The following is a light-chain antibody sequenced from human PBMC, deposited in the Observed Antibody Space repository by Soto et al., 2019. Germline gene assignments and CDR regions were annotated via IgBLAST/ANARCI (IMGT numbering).Light chain of an antibody. J-gene: IGLJ3*02. CDR2: GNT. CDR3: QSYDTTLSSWV. Sequence: QSVLTQAPSVSGAPGQRVTISCTGRSSNLGAGYDVQWYQHLPGTAPKLLIHGNTNRPSGVPDRFSGSKSGTSASLAITALQAEDEGDYYCQSYDTTLSSWVFGGGTKLTVL. V-gene: IGLV1-40*01. CDR1: SSNLGAGYD.